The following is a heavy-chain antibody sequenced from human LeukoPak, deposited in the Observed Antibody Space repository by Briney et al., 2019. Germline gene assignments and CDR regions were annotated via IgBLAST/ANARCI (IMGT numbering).Heavy chain of an antibody. Sequence: GASVKVSCKASGGTFSSYAISWVRQAPGQGLEWMGGIIPIFGTANYAQKFQGRVTITADESTSTAHMELSSLRSEDTAVYYCARGGLGYCSSTSCSDAFDIWGQGTMVTVSS. CDR1: GGTFSSYA. V-gene: IGHV1-69*13. CDR3: ARGGLGYCSSTSCSDAFDI. D-gene: IGHD2-2*01. J-gene: IGHJ3*02. CDR2: IIPIFGTA.